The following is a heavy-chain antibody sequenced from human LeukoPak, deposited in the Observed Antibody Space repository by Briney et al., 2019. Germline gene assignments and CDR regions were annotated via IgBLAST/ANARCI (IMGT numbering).Heavy chain of an antibody. J-gene: IGHJ4*02. Sequence: ASVKVSRKASGYTFTSYGISWVRQAPGQRLEWMGWISAYNGNTNYAQKLQGRVTMTTDTSTSTAYMELRSLRSDDTAVYYCARDITIFGVVTTFDYWGQGTLVTVSS. CDR2: ISAYNGNT. D-gene: IGHD3-3*01. CDR1: GYTFTSYG. CDR3: ARDITIFGVVTTFDY. V-gene: IGHV1-18*01.